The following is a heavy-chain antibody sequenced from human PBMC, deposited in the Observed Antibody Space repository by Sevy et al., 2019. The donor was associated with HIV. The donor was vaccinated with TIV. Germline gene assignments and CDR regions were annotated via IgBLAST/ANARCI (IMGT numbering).Heavy chain of an antibody. CDR1: GGSIDNYF. J-gene: IGHJ4*02. Sequence: SETLSLTCTVSGGSIDNYFWSWIRQPPGKGLEWSGYVYYSGTTNYNPSLKSRVTISIDTSKKQFSLKLNSVTAADTAVYYCATSRDWAEDYWGQGTLVTVSS. CDR2: VYYSGTT. CDR3: ATSRDWAEDY. V-gene: IGHV4-59*01. D-gene: IGHD3-9*01.